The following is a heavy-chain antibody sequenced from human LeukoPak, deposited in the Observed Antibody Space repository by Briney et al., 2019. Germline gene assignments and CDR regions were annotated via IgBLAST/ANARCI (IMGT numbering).Heavy chain of an antibody. Sequence: GGSLRLSCVASGFTFSSYAMYWVRQAPGEGLEWVSIISGSAGNTYYADSVKGRLTISRDNSKNTLYLQMNSLRAEDTAVYYCAKWAQPLLYYYYYYMDVWGKGTTVTVSS. V-gene: IGHV3-23*01. CDR1: GFTFSSYA. CDR3: AKWAQPLLYYYYYYMDV. D-gene: IGHD2-21*02. J-gene: IGHJ6*03. CDR2: ISGSAGNT.